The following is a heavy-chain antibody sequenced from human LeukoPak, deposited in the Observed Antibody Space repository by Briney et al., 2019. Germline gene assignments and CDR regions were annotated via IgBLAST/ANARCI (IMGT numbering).Heavy chain of an antibody. CDR3: ARRGGSCYCFDY. Sequence: GGSLRLSCAASGFTFSTNAMSWVRQAPGKGLEWVSAISGRTGSTYYSDSVKGRFTISRDNSKSTLYLQMDSLRAEDTAVYYCARRGGSCYCFDYWGQGTLVTVSS. CDR2: ISGRTGST. V-gene: IGHV3-23*01. J-gene: IGHJ4*02. CDR1: GFTFSTNA. D-gene: IGHD2-15*01.